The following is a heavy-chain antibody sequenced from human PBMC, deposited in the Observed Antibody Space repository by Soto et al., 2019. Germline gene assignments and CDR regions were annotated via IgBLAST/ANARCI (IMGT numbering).Heavy chain of an antibody. D-gene: IGHD1-26*01. CDR3: AKVFGVGATTYNWFDP. J-gene: IGHJ5*02. V-gene: IGHV3-30*18. CDR1: GFTFSSYG. Sequence: GGSLRLSCAASGFTFSSYGMHWVRQAPGKGLEWVAVISYDGSNKYYADSVKGRFTISRDNSKNTLYLQMNSLRAEDTAVYYCAKVFGVGATTYNWFDPWGQGT. CDR2: ISYDGSNK.